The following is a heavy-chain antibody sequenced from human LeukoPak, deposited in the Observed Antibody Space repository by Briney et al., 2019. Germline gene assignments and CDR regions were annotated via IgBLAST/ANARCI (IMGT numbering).Heavy chain of an antibody. CDR2: ISGSGDTK. V-gene: IGHV3-23*01. CDR1: GFTFSSYS. D-gene: IGHD4-17*01. J-gene: IGHJ4*02. CDR3: AKELTTERTPGVDS. Sequence: HSGGSLRLSCTASGFTFSSYSMSWVRQGPGTGLEWVSAISGSGDTKFYADSVKGRFTISRDNSKKTLYLQVNSLRAEDTAVYFCAKELTTERTPGVDSWGQGTLVTVSS.